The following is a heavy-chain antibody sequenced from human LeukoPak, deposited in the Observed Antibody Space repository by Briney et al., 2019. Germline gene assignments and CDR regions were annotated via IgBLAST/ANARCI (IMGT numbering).Heavy chain of an antibody. D-gene: IGHD3-10*01. V-gene: IGHV1-69*04. Sequence: GASVKVSCKASGGTFSSYAISWVRQAPGQGLEWMGRIIPILGIANYAQKFQGRVTITADKSTSTAYMELSSLRSEDTAVYYCARDILWFGELLRRYFDYWGQGTLVTVSS. J-gene: IGHJ4*02. CDR1: GGTFSSYA. CDR3: ARDILWFGELLRRYFDY. CDR2: IIPILGIA.